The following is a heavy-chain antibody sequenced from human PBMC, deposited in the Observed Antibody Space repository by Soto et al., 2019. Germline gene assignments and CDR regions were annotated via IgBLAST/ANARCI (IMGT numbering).Heavy chain of an antibody. J-gene: IGHJ6*02. CDR2: IYYSGST. V-gene: IGHV4-30-4*01. CDR3: ARIVVLPAASSPYYYYGMDV. Sequence: QVQLQESGPGLVKPSQTLSLTCTVSGGSISSGDYYWSWIRQPPGKGLEWIGYIYYSGSTYYNPSLKSRVTISVDTSKNQFSLKLSSVTAADTAVYYCARIVVLPAASSPYYYYGMDVWGQGTTVTVSS. CDR1: GGSISSGDYY. D-gene: IGHD2-2*01.